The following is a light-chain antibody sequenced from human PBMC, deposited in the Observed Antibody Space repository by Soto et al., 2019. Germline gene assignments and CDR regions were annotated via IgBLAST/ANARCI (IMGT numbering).Light chain of an antibody. V-gene: IGKV1-5*03. J-gene: IGKJ1*01. CDR2: KAS. CDR3: QQYYSYPWT. CDR1: QSISSW. Sequence: DIHLTQSPSLLSASVGDRVTITCRASQSISSWLAWYQQKPGKAPKGLIYKASTLESGAPSRFSGSGSGTEFTLTISSLQPDDFATYYCQQYYSYPWTFGQGTKVDIK.